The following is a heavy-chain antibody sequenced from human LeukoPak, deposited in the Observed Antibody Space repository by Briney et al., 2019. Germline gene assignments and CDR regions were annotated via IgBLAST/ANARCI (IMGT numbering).Heavy chain of an antibody. CDR1: GGSISSGYY. V-gene: IGHV4-38-2*02. Sequence: SETLSLTCTVSGGSISSGYYWGWIRQPPGKGLEWIGSIYHSGSTYYNPSLKSRVTISVDTSKNQFSLKLSSVTAADTAVYYCATAHSSSWYVKGNWFDPWGQGTLVTVSS. CDR2: IYHSGST. D-gene: IGHD6-13*01. CDR3: ATAHSSSWYVKGNWFDP. J-gene: IGHJ5*02.